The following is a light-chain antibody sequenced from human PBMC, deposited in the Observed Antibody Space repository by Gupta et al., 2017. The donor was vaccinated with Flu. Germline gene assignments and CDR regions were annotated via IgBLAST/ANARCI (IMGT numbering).Light chain of an antibody. J-gene: IGKJ2*01. CDR2: MAS. V-gene: IGKV1-5*03. CDR3: QQDDTSLGT. CDR1: QSIRNW. Sequence: PSTLSASVGDRVTITCRASQSIRNWLAWYQQKPGKAPNLLIYMASRVDSGVPSRFSGSGSGTXFTLTIXILQPEDSATYYCQQDDTSLGTFGXGTKMEIK.